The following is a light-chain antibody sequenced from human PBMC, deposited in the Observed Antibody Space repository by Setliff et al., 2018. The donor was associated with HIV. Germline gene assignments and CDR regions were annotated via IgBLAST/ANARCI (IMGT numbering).Light chain of an antibody. CDR2: EVS. Sequence: QSALTQPRSVSGSPGQSITISCTGTSSDVGGYNYVSWYQQHPGKAPKLMIYEVSNRPPGVSNRFSGSKSGNTASLTISGLQAEDEADYYCSSYAGSGTLVVFGGGTKSPS. V-gene: IGLV2-14*01. CDR3: SSYAGSGTLVV. J-gene: IGLJ2*01. CDR1: SSDVGGYNY.